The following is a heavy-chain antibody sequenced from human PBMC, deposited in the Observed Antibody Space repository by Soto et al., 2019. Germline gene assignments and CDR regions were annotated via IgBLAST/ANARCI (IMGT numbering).Heavy chain of an antibody. Sequence: QVQLVQSGAEVKKPGASVKVSCKASGYTFTSYGISWVRQAPGQGLEWMGWISAYNGNTNYAQKLQGRVTMTTDTYTSTAYMELRSLRSDDTAVYYCARVWYYYDSSGYYFPRYYFDYWGQGTLVTVSS. V-gene: IGHV1-18*01. D-gene: IGHD3-22*01. CDR3: ARVWYYYDSSGYYFPRYYFDY. CDR2: ISAYNGNT. CDR1: GYTFTSYG. J-gene: IGHJ4*02.